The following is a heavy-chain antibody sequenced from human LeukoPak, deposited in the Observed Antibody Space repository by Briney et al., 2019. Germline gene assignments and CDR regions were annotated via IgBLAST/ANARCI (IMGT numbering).Heavy chain of an antibody. CDR1: GFTFRTYH. D-gene: IGHD4-17*01. CDR3: ARENYGDSGGLDY. J-gene: IGHJ4*02. CDR2: IWYRVTEN. Sequence: GGSLRLSCATSGFTFRTYHMHWVRQAPGKGLEWVGVIWYRVTENDYADSVKGRFTISRDDSRNTVYLEMKSLRVEDTAVYYCARENYGDSGGLDYWGRGTLVTVSA. V-gene: IGHV3-33*01.